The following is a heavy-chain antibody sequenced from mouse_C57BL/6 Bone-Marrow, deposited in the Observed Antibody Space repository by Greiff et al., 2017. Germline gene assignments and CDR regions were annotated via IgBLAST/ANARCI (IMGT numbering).Heavy chain of an antibody. D-gene: IGHD2-1*01. V-gene: IGHV1-39*01. J-gene: IGHJ1*03. CDR3: ARWATMPTVRDWYFDV. Sequence: VQLKQSGPELVKPGASVKISCKASGYSFTDYNMNWVKQSNGKSLEWIGVINPNYGTTSYNQKFKGKATLTVDQSSSTAYMQLNSLTSEDSAVYYCARWATMPTVRDWYFDVWGTGTTVTVSS. CDR2: INPNYGTT. CDR1: GYSFTDYN.